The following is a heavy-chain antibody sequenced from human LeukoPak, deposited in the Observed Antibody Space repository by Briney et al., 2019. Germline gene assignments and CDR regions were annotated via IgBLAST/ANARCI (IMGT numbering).Heavy chain of an antibody. J-gene: IGHJ4*02. D-gene: IGHD6-19*01. Sequence: PGGSLRLSCAASGFTFSRYAMHWVRQAPGKGLEWMAVISYDGSNKYYADSVKGRFTISRDNSKNTLYLQVNSLRPEDTAVFYCARGPTPGYSSGWSDYWGQGTLVTVSS. V-gene: IGHV3-30*04. CDR2: ISYDGSNK. CDR3: ARGPTPGYSSGWSDY. CDR1: GFTFSRYA.